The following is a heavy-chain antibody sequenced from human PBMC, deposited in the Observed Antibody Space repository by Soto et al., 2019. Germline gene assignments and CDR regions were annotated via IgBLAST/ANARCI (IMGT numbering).Heavy chain of an antibody. CDR2: IYHAGSV. CDR3: ARTFDYYGMDV. Sequence: PSETLSLTCAVSGYSIGSGYYWAWIRQSPGKGLEWIGSIYHAGSVYYNPSLNGRVALSMDTSKNHFSLKLTSVTAADTAVYYCARTFDYYGMDVWGQGTTVTVPS. V-gene: IGHV4-38-2*01. J-gene: IGHJ6*02. CDR1: GYSIGSGYY.